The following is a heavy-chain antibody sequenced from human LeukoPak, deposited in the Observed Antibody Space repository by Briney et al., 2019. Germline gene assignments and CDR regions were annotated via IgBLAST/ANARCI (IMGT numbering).Heavy chain of an antibody. J-gene: IGHJ4*02. V-gene: IGHV1-69*04. Sequence: SVKVSCKASGGTFSSYAISWVRQAPGQGLEWMGRIIPILGIANYAQKFQGRVTITADKSTSTAYMELSSLRSEDTAVCYCASDGQWPPWFDYWGQGTLVTVSS. CDR1: GGTFSSYA. CDR2: IIPILGIA. CDR3: ASDGQWPPWFDY. D-gene: IGHD6-19*01.